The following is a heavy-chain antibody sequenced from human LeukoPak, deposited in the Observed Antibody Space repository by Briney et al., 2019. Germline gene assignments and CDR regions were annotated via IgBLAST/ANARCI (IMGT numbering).Heavy chain of an antibody. CDR1: GLTFSSYW. CDR2: IKYDGSET. CDR3: ARDSTLGNY. V-gene: IGHV3-7*04. Sequence: GGSLRLSCAASGLTFSSYWMTWVRQAPGKGLEWVATIKYDGSETYYVDSVRGRFSISRDNAKNSLYLQMNSLSAEDTAVYYCARDSTLGNYWGQGTLVTVSS. D-gene: IGHD3-16*01. J-gene: IGHJ4*02.